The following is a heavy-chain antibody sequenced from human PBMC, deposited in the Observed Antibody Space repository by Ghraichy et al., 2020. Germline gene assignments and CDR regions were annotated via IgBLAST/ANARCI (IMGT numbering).Heavy chain of an antibody. D-gene: IGHD3-16*01. V-gene: IGHV3-21*01. Sequence: GGSLRLSYAASGFSVSNYSMNWVRQAPGKGLEWVSAISRSGSYIYYADSVKGRFIISRDNAKNSVYLQMNSLRVEDTAVYYCAREPFGRGSAGMDVWGQGTTVTVSS. CDR2: ISRSGSYI. CDR1: GFSVSNYS. CDR3: AREPFGRGSAGMDV. J-gene: IGHJ6*02.